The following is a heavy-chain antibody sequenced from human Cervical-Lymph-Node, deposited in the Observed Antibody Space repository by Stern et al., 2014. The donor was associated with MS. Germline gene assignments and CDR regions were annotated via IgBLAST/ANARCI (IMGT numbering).Heavy chain of an antibody. CDR3: ARDLRMEPEY. J-gene: IGHJ4*02. Sequence: VQLVESGGGEVQPGRPLRLSCEASGFTFSNYGMHWVRQAPGKGLEWVAVISFDGNKRDYVDSVKGRFTISRDNSRNTLFLQMNSLRVEDTAMYYCARDLRMEPEYWGQGTLVIVSS. V-gene: IGHV3-30*03. D-gene: IGHD1-26*01. CDR2: ISFDGNKR. CDR1: GFTFSNYG.